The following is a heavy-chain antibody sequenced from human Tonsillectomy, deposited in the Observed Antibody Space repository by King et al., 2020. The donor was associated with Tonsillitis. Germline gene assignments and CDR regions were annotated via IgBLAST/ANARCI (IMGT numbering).Heavy chain of an antibody. V-gene: IGHV4-34*01. Sequence: VQLQQWGAGLLKPSETLSLTCAVYGGSFSGYYWSWIRQPPGKGLEWIGEINHSGSTNYNPSLKSRVTISVDTSKNQFSLKLSSVTAADTDVYYCASLKISMFRGDPRKYYYYGMDVWGQGTTVTVSS. CDR2: INHSGST. J-gene: IGHJ6*02. D-gene: IGHD3-10*02. CDR3: ASLKISMFRGDPRKYYYYGMDV. CDR1: GGSFSGYY.